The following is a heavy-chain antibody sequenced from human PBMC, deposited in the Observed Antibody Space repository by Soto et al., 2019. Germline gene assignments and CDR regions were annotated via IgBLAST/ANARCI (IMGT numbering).Heavy chain of an antibody. D-gene: IGHD6-6*01. CDR1: GFTFSSYG. V-gene: IGHV3-30*18. Sequence: HPGGSLRLSCAASGFTFSSYGMHWVRQAPGKGLEWVAVISYDGSNKYYADSVKGRFTISRDNSKNTLYLQMNSLRAEDTAVYYCAKDPGGSSAYYYYYYGMDVWGQGTTVTVSS. J-gene: IGHJ6*02. CDR2: ISYDGSNK. CDR3: AKDPGGSSAYYYYYYGMDV.